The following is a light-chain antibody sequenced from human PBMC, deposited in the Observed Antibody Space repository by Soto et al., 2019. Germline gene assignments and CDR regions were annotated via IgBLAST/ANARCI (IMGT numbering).Light chain of an antibody. CDR2: KAS. CDR3: QQYNTYPTWT. CDR1: QSISSW. Sequence: DIQMTQSPSTLSASVGDRVTITCRASQSISSWLAWYQQKPGKAPKLLISKASSLESRVPSRFSGSGSGTEFTRTISSLQHDDFATYYCQQYNTYPTWTFGQGTKVEVK. J-gene: IGKJ1*01. V-gene: IGKV1-5*03.